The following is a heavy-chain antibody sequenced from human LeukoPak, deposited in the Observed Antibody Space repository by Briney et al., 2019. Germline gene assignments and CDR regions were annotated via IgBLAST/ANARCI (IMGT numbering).Heavy chain of an antibody. D-gene: IGHD6-13*01. Sequence: GGSLRLSCAASGFTFDDYGMSWVRHAPGKGLEWVSGINWNGGSTGYADSVKGRFTISRDNAKNSLYLQMNSLRAEDTALYYRARVSSSSYSYYYYMDVWGKGTTVTVSS. CDR2: INWNGGST. J-gene: IGHJ6*03. CDR1: GFTFDDYG. CDR3: ARVSSSSYSYYYYMDV. V-gene: IGHV3-20*04.